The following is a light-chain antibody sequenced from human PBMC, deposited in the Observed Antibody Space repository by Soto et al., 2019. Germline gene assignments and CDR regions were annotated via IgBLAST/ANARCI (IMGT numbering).Light chain of an antibody. CDR2: GAS. V-gene: IGKV3-15*01. CDR3: QQYKNWPRT. J-gene: IGKJ1*01. CDR1: QSVSSN. Sequence: EIVRTQSPATLSVSPGERATLSCRASQSVSSNLAWYQQKPGQAPSLLIYGASTRAPGIPARFSGSGSGTEFTLTISSLQSEDFAVYYCQQYKNWPRTFGQGTKVEIK.